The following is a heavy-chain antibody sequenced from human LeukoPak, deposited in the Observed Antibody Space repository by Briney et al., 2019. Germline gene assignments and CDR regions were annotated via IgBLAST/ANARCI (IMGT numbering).Heavy chain of an antibody. CDR2: IYYSGST. CDR1: GGSISSSSYY. V-gene: IGHV4-39*01. D-gene: IGHD3-9*01. CDR3: ARQSFYAWLSDY. Sequence: SETLSLTCTVSGGSISSSSYYWGWIRQPPGKGLEWIGSIYYSGSTYYNPSLKSRVTISVDTSKTQFSLKLSSVTAADTAVYYCARQSFYAWLSDYSGQRPLLTVSS. J-gene: IGHJ4*02.